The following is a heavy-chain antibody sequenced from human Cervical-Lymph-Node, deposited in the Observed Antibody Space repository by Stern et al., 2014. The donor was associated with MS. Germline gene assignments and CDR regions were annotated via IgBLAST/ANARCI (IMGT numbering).Heavy chain of an antibody. V-gene: IGHV1-69*09. CDR1: GGMFTSYP. Sequence: VQLLESGAEVKKPGSSVRVSCKASGGMFTSYPITWVRQAPGQGLEWMGRIIPIFGIANYAQKFEGRVLITADKSTSTVYMDLSTLRSEDTAVYYCARACVSDRGCYGMDVWGQGTTVTVSS. CDR3: ARACVSDRGCYGMDV. D-gene: IGHD6-19*01. J-gene: IGHJ6*02. CDR2: IIPIFGIA.